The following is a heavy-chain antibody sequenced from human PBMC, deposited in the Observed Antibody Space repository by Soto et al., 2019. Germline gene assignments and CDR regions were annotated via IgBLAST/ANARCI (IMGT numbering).Heavy chain of an antibody. D-gene: IGHD3-22*01. CDR3: AADRGYYYDSSGYPYFQH. CDR2: IVVGSGNT. J-gene: IGHJ1*01. V-gene: IGHV1-58*01. Sequence: SVKVSCKASGFTFTSSAVQWVRQARGQRLEWIGWIVVGSGNTNYAQKFQERVTITRDMSTSTAYMELSSLRSEDTAVYYCAADRGYYYDSSGYPYFQHGGQGTLVTAPQ. CDR1: GFTFTSSA.